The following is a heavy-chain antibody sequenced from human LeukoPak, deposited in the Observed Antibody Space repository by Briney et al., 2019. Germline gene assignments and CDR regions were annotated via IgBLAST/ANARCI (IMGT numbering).Heavy chain of an antibody. CDR3: ARGGGYTIFPRFDP. CDR1: GGSISSSSYY. Sequence: SETLSLTCTVSGGSISSSSYYWGWIRQPPGKGLEWIGYIYYSGSTNYNPSLKSRVTISVDTSKNQFSLKLSSVTAADTAVYYCARGGGYTIFPRFDPWGQGTLVTVSS. CDR2: IYYSGST. D-gene: IGHD3-9*01. V-gene: IGHV4-61*05. J-gene: IGHJ5*02.